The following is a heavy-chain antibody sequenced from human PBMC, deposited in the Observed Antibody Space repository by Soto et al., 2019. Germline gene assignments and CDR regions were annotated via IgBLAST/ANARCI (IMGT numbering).Heavy chain of an antibody. V-gene: IGHV4-4*07. CDR1: GGSISSYY. D-gene: IGHD2-2*01. Sequence: QVQLQESGPGLVKPSETLSLTCSVSGGSISSYYWRWIRQPAGKALEWIGRIYTSGSTNYNPSLQRRVTMSVDTSKNQVSLKLTSVTAADTAVYYCARDPYCRGTSCYGAFDIWGQGTLVTFSS. CDR2: IYTSGST. J-gene: IGHJ3*02. CDR3: ARDPYCRGTSCYGAFDI.